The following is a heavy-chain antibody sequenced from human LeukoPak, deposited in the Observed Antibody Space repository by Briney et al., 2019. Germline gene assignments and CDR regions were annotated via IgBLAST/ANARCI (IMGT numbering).Heavy chain of an antibody. CDR3: ARAGYGMDV. Sequence: PSETLSLTCTVSVGSISSYYWSWIRQPPGKGLEWIGYIYYSGSTNYNPSLKSRVTISVDTSKNQFSLKLSSVTAADTAVYYCARAGYGMDVWGQGTTVTVSS. J-gene: IGHJ6*02. CDR1: VGSISSYY. V-gene: IGHV4-59*01. CDR2: IYYSGST.